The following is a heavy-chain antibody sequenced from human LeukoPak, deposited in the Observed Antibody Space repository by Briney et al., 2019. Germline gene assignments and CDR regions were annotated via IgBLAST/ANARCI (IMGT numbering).Heavy chain of an antibody. V-gene: IGHV1-2*02. CDR1: GYTFTGYY. Sequence: GASVKVSCKASGYTFTGYYMHWVRQAPGQGLEWMRWINPNSGGTNYAQKFQGRVTMTRDTSISTAYMELSRLRSDDTAVYYCARGPLAVAALPDLDYWGQGTLVTVSS. CDR2: INPNSGGT. D-gene: IGHD2-15*01. J-gene: IGHJ4*02. CDR3: ARGPLAVAALPDLDY.